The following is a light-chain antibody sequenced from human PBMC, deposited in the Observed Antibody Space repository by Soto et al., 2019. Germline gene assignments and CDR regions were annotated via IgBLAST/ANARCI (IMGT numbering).Light chain of an antibody. J-gene: IGLJ1*01. Sequence: QSALTQPASVSGSPGQSITISCAGTSGEVGGYNHVAWYQQHPGKAPKFMIYEVSKRPSGVSNRFSGSKSGNTASLNISGLQAEDEADYYCISYTGSSTSYVFGTGTKLTVL. CDR1: SGEVGGYNH. V-gene: IGLV2-14*01. CDR3: ISYTGSSTSYV. CDR2: EVS.